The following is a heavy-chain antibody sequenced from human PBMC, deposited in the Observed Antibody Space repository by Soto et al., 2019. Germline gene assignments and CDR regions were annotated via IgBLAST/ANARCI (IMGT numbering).Heavy chain of an antibody. CDR3: ARVRKDSSSYYFDY. Sequence: SETLSLTCTVSGGSISSYYWSWIRQPPGKGLEWIGYIYYSGSTNYNPSLKSRVTISVDTSKNQFSLKLSSVTAADTAVYYCARVRKDSSSYYFDYWGQGTLVTVSS. CDR1: GGSISSYY. V-gene: IGHV4-59*01. CDR2: IYYSGST. J-gene: IGHJ4*02. D-gene: IGHD3-22*01.